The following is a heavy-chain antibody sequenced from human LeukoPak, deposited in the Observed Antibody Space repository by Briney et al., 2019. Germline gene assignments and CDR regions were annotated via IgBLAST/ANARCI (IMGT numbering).Heavy chain of an antibody. Sequence: GGSLRLSCAASGFSFSSYAMGWVRQAPGKGLEWVSTITSRSDQIWNVDSVRGRFTISRDNSKSTLYLQMNSLRAEDTALYYCVRDRRFPDDVFDIWGQGTMVTVSS. CDR3: VRDRRFPDDVFDI. V-gene: IGHV3-23*01. CDR2: ITSRSDQI. J-gene: IGHJ3*02. D-gene: IGHD2-21*01. CDR1: GFSFSSYA.